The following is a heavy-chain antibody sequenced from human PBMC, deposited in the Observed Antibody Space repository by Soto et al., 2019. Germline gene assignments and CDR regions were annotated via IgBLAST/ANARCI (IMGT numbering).Heavy chain of an antibody. CDR3: ARDEVVVELLAGGDY. V-gene: IGHV1-18*01. CDR2: ISAYNGKT. Sequence: QVQLVQSGAEVKKPGASVKVSCKASGYTFTSYGISWVRQAPGQGLEWMGWISAYNGKTNYSQKLQGRVTITTDKSTSTAYMELRSVKSDDTAVYYCARDEVVVELLAGGDYWGQGTLVTVSS. J-gene: IGHJ4*02. CDR1: GYTFTSYG. D-gene: IGHD1-7*01.